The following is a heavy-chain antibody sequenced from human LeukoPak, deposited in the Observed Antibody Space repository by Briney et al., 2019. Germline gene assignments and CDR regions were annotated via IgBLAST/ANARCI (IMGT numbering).Heavy chain of an antibody. V-gene: IGHV5-51*01. CDR1: GYSFTSYW. CDR2: IYPGDSDT. Sequence: GEALQISCKGSGYSFTSYWIGWVRRMPGKGRGWMGIIYPGDSDTRYSPSFQGQVTISADKSIHTAYLQWSSLKASDTAMYYCTRQRILRPDAFDIWGQGTLVTVSS. CDR3: TRQRILRPDAFDI. J-gene: IGHJ3*02. D-gene: IGHD2/OR15-2a*01.